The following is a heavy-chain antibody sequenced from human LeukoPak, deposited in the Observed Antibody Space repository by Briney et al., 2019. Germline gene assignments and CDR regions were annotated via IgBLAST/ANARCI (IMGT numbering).Heavy chain of an antibody. CDR2: IWYDGSNE. J-gene: IGHJ4*02. CDR3: ARYDSSSFLDY. V-gene: IGHV3-33*08. Sequence: PGGSLRLSCAASGFTFSSYAMHWVRQAPGKGLEWVAVIWYDGSNEFYADSVKGRFTISRDNSKNTLYLQMNSLRAEDTAVYYCARYDSSSFLDYWGQGTLVTVSS. CDR1: GFTFSSYA. D-gene: IGHD6-13*01.